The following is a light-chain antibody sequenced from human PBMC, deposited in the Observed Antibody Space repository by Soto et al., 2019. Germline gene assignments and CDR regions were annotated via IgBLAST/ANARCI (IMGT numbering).Light chain of an antibody. Sequence: QSVLTQPASVSGSPGQSITISCTGTSSDVGGYNYVSWYQQHPGKAPKLMIYDVSNRPSGVSNRFSGSKSGNTASLTMPGLQAEDEADYYCSSYTSSSSLWVFGTGTKVTVL. CDR2: DVS. J-gene: IGLJ1*01. CDR1: SSDVGGYNY. V-gene: IGLV2-14*01. CDR3: SSYTSSSSLWV.